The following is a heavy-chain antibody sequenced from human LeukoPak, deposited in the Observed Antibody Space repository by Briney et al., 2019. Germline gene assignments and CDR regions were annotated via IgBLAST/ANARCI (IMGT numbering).Heavy chain of an antibody. CDR1: GLTFGDYA. J-gene: IGHJ4*02. CDR3: TSVYDSSSYYHSGVDY. Sequence: RSLTLSCTASGLTFGDYAMSWVRQAPGKGLEWVGFIRSKAFRGRTQYAASVKGRFTISRDDSKSIAYLQVNSLKTEDTAVYYCTSVYDSSSYYHSGVDYWGQGTLVTVSS. CDR2: IRSKAFRGRT. D-gene: IGHD3-22*01. V-gene: IGHV3-49*04.